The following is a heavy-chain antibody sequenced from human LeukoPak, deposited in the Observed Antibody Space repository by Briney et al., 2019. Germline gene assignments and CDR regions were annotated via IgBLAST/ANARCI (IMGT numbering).Heavy chain of an antibody. D-gene: IGHD6-6*01. CDR2: IRYDGSNK. CDR3: AKVEYSSSEVDY. V-gene: IGHV3-30*02. CDR1: GFTFSSYG. Sequence: PGGSLRLSCAASGFTFSSYGMHWVRQAPGKGLEWVAFIRYDGSNKYYADSVKGRFTISRDNSKNTLYLQMNSLRAEDTAVYYCAKVEYSSSEVDYWGQGTLVTVSS. J-gene: IGHJ4*02.